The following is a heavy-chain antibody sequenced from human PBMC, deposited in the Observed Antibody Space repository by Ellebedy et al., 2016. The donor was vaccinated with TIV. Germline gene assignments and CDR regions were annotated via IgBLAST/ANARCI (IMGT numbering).Heavy chain of an antibody. CDR1: GFTFSGYW. J-gene: IGHJ4*02. V-gene: IGHV3-74*01. CDR3: ARAGGSYSMDF. D-gene: IGHD1-26*01. CDR2: INTDGSII. Sequence: GESLKISCAASGFTFSGYWLHWVRQVPGKGLVWVSRINTDGSIISYADSVKGRFTVSRDNAKNTLYLQVNSLRAEDTAVYHCARAGGSYSMDFWGQGTLVTVSS.